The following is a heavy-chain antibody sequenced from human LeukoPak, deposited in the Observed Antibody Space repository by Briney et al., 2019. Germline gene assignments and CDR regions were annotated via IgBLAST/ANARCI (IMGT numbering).Heavy chain of an antibody. CDR3: AREEQCLVGYFDY. CDR2: IYYSGST. D-gene: IGHD6-19*01. CDR1: GGSISSYN. Sequence: PSETLSLTCTVSGGSISSYNWNWIRQSPGKGLEWIGNIYYSGSTNYNPSLKSRVTISVDTSKNQFSLKLSSVTAADTAVYYCAREEQCLVGYFDYWGQGTLVTVSS. J-gene: IGHJ4*02. V-gene: IGHV4-59*01.